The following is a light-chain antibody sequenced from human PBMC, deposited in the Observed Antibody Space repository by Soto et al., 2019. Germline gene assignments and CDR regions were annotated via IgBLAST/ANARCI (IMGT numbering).Light chain of an antibody. CDR2: NNN. J-gene: IGLJ3*02. CDR3: AAWDGSLNGVV. V-gene: IGLV1-44*01. CDR1: SSNIGSNT. Sequence: QAVVTQPPSASGTPGQRVAISCSGSSSNIGSNTVNWYQQLPGMAPKLLIYNNNQRPSGVPDRFSGSKSGTSASLDISGLQSEDEADYYCAAWDGSLNGVVFGGGTKLTVL.